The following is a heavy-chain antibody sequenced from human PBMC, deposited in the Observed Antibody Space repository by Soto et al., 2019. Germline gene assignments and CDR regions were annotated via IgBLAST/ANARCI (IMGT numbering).Heavy chain of an antibody. J-gene: IGHJ6*04. D-gene: IGHD1-7*01. V-gene: IGHV3-74*01. CDR1: GFTFSSYW. CDR3: ARDNQNGNYVLDYGMDV. Sequence: GGSLRLSCAASGFTFSSYWMHWVRQAPGKGLVWVSRINSDGSSTSYAGSVKGRFTISRDNAKNTLYLQMNSLRAEDTAVYYCARDNQNGNYVLDYGMDVGGKGTRATVPS. CDR2: INSDGSST.